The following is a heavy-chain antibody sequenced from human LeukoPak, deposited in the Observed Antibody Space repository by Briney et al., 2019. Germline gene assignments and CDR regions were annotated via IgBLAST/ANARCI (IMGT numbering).Heavy chain of an antibody. V-gene: IGHV4-31*03. D-gene: IGHD5-12*01. CDR2: IYYSGST. CDR1: GGSISSGGYY. Sequence: SETLSLTCTVSGGSISSGGYYWSWIRQHPGKGLEWIGYIYYSGSTYYNPSLKSRVTISVDTSKNQFSLKLSSVTAADTAVYYCASLAATSGNFAFDIWGQGTMVTVPS. CDR3: ASLAATSGNFAFDI. J-gene: IGHJ3*02.